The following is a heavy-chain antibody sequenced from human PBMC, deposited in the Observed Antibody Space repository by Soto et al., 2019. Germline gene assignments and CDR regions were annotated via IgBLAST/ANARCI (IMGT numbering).Heavy chain of an antibody. V-gene: IGHV1-69*06. D-gene: IGHD4-17*01. CDR1: GGTFSSYA. Sequence: QVQLVQSGAEVKKPGSSVKVSCKASGGTFSSYAISWVRQTPGQGLEWMGGIIPIFGTANYAQKFQGRVTITADKSTSTAYLELSSLRSEDTAVYYCARDTSDGDYAGYWGQGTLVTVSS. CDR3: ARDTSDGDYAGY. CDR2: IIPIFGTA. J-gene: IGHJ4*02.